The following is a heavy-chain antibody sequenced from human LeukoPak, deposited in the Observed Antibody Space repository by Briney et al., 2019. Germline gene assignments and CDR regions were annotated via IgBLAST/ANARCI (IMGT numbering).Heavy chain of an antibody. Sequence: GGSLRLSCAASGFIFSNYWMSWLRQAPGKGLEWVASIKLDGSEKYHVDSVKGRFTISRDNAKNSLYLQMNSLRAEDTAVYYCARRGTSFDYWGQGTLVTISS. J-gene: IGHJ4*02. D-gene: IGHD3-3*01. CDR1: GFIFSNYW. CDR3: ARRGTSFDY. V-gene: IGHV3-7*02. CDR2: IKLDGSEK.